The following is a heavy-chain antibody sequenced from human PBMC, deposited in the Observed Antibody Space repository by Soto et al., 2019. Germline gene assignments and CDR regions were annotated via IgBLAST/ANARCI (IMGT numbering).Heavy chain of an antibody. CDR1: GFTFSSYG. J-gene: IGHJ6*03. CDR2: ISYDGSNK. Sequence: PGGSLRLSCAASGFTFSSYGMHWVRQAPGKGLEWVAVISYDGSNKYYADSVKGRFTISRDNSKNTLYLQMNSLRAEDTAVYYCAKGPFGNYYYYYMDVWGKGTTVTVSS. CDR3: AKGPFGNYYYYYMDV. D-gene: IGHD3-3*01. V-gene: IGHV3-30*18.